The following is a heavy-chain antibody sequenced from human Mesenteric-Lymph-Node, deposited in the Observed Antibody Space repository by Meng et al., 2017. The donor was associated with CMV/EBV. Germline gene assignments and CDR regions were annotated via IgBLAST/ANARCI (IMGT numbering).Heavy chain of an antibody. V-gene: IGHV4-34*01. D-gene: IGHD4-23*01. Sequence: RLQRGCGGLLKRSGTLSPTWSVYGGSFSGSYCSWIRQPPGKGLEWIGEINHSGSTNYNPSLKSRVTISVDTSKNQFSLKLSSVTAADTAVYYCARHQRWLKSEGGFNYWGQGTLVTVSS. J-gene: IGHJ4*02. CDR3: ARHQRWLKSEGGFNY. CDR1: GGSFSGSY. CDR2: INHSGST.